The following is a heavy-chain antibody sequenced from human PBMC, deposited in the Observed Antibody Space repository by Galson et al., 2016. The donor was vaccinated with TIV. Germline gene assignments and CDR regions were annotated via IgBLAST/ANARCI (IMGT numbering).Heavy chain of an antibody. Sequence: SLRLSCAASGFTFSSNAIHWVRQAPGKGLEWVAVISNDGNTKHYADSVKGRFTISRDNSKNTVFLQMNSLRPEDTALYYCARSLTSDYGDPLDYWGQGTLVTVSS. D-gene: IGHD4-17*01. CDR1: GFTFSSNA. V-gene: IGHV3-30-3*01. J-gene: IGHJ4*02. CDR3: ARSLTSDYGDPLDY. CDR2: ISNDGNTK.